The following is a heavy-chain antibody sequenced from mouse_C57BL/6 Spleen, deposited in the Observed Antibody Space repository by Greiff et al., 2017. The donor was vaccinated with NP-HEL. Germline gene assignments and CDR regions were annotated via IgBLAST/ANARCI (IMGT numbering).Heavy chain of an antibody. D-gene: IGHD1-1*01. CDR3: ARGNYYGTFFY. CDR2: INPNNGGT. Sequence: VQLQQSGPELVKPGASVKISCKASGYTFTDYYMNWVKQSHGKSLEWIGDINPNNGGTSYNQKFKGKATLTVDKSSSTAYMELRSLTSEDSAVYYCARGNYYGTFFYWGQGTTLTVSS. CDR1: GYTFTDYY. V-gene: IGHV1-26*01. J-gene: IGHJ2*01.